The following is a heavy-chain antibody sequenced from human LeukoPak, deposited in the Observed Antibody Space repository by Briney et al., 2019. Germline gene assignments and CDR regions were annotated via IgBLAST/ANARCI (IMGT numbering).Heavy chain of an antibody. V-gene: IGHV3-48*02. D-gene: IGHD3-22*01. J-gene: IGHJ3*02. CDR3: ARDGDSSGYYAAFDI. CDR2: ISSSSSII. CDR1: GFTFSSYS. Sequence: GGSPRLSCAASGFTFSSYSMNWVRQAPGKGLEWLSYISSSSSIIYYADSVKGRFTISRDNAKNSLYLQMNSLRDEDTAVYYCARDGDSSGYYAAFDIWGQGTMVTVSS.